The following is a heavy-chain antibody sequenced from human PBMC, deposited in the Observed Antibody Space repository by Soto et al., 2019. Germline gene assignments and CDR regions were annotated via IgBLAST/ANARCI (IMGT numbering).Heavy chain of an antibody. J-gene: IGHJ4*02. V-gene: IGHV1-46*01. CDR2: INPSGGST. D-gene: IGHD2-2*01. Sequence: QVQLVQSGAEVKKPGAPVKISCKSSGYTFTSYYMHWVRQAPGQGLEWMGMINPSGGSTNYAQRFQGRVTMTRDTSTSTVYMDLSDLRSEDTAVYYCARGFCTTTTCLVGDFWGQGTLVTVSS. CDR1: GYTFTSYY. CDR3: ARGFCTTTTCLVGDF.